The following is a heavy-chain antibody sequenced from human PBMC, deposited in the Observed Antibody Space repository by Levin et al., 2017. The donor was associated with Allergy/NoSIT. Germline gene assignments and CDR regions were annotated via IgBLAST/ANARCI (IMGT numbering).Heavy chain of an antibody. J-gene: IGHJ6*02. V-gene: IGHV3-30*18. CDR2: ISYDGSNK. D-gene: IGHD1-26*01. CDR1: GFTFSSYG. Sequence: GGSLRLSCAASGFTFSSYGMHWVRQAPGKGLEWVAVISYDGSNKYYADSVKGRFTISRDNSKNTLYLQMNSLRAEDTAVYYCAKGGVGATPYDYGMDGWGQGTTVTVSS. CDR3: AKGGVGATPYDYGMDG.